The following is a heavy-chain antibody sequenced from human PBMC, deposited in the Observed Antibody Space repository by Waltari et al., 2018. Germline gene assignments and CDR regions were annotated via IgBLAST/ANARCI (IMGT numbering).Heavy chain of an antibody. V-gene: IGHV3-74*01. J-gene: IGHJ4*02. Sequence: EVELVESGGGLVQPGGSLRLSCEGPGFTFSDYWVHWVRQGPGKGLEWVARINMDGSTRNYADSVQGRFTISRDNARNTLYLQMNSLRVEDTAVYYCARAGSYRFDYWGQGTLVTVSS. CDR1: GFTFSDYW. D-gene: IGHD1-26*01. CDR2: INMDGSTR. CDR3: ARAGSYRFDY.